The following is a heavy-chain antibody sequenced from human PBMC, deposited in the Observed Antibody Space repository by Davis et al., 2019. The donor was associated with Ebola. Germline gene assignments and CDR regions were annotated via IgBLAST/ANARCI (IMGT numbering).Heavy chain of an antibody. CDR2: IYYSGST. D-gene: IGHD2-2*01. V-gene: IGHV4-59*01. CDR3: ARDMGGYCSSTSCRKVRPYYYYMDV. Sequence: PSETLSLTCTVSGGSISSYYWSWIRQPPGKGLEWIGYIYYSGSTNYNPSLKSRVTISVDTSKNQFSLKLSSVTAADTAVYYCARDMGGYCSSTSCRKVRPYYYYMDVWGKGTTVTVSS. CDR1: GGSISSYY. J-gene: IGHJ6*03.